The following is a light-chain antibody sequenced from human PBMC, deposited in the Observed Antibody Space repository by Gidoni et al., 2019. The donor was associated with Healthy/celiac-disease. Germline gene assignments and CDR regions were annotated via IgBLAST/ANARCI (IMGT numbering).Light chain of an antibody. Sequence: CRASQSVSSYLAWYQQKPGQAPRLLSYDASNRATGIPARFSGSGSGTDFTLTISSLEPDDFAVYYCQQRSNWPSYTFGQGTKLEIK. CDR1: QSVSSY. CDR3: QQRSNWPSYT. V-gene: IGKV3-11*01. J-gene: IGKJ2*01. CDR2: DAS.